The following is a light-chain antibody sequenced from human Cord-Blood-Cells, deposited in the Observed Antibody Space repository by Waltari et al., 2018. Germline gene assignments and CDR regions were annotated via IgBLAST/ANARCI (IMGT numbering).Light chain of an antibody. CDR3: QAWDSSTYV. CDR2: QDS. CDR1: KLGDKY. J-gene: IGLJ1*01. Sequence: SYELTQPPSVSVSPGQTASITCSGAKLGDKYACWYQQKPGQSPVLVIYQDSKRPSGIPERFSGSNSGNTATLTISGTQAMDEADYYCQAWDSSTYVFGTGTKVTV. V-gene: IGLV3-1*01.